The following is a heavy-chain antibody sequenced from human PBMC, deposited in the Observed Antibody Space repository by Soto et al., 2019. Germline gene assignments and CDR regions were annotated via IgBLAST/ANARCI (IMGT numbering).Heavy chain of an antibody. CDR2: ISYDGSNK. J-gene: IGHJ4*02. CDR1: GFTFSSYG. V-gene: IGHV3-30*18. CDR3: AKDSRPRASMIVVITTCDY. D-gene: IGHD3-22*01. Sequence: QVQLVESGGGVVQPGRSLRLSCAASGFTFSSYGXHWVRQAPGKGLEWVAVISYDGSNKYYADSVKGRFTISRDNSKNTLYLQMNSLRAEDTAVYYCAKDSRPRASMIVVITTCDYWGQGTLVTVSS.